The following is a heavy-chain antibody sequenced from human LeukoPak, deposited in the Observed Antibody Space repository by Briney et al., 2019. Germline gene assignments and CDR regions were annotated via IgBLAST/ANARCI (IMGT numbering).Heavy chain of an antibody. Sequence: SETLSLTCTVPGGSISSYYWSWIRQPPGKGLEWIGYIYYSGSTNYNPSLKSRVTIPVDTSKNQFSLKLSSVTAADTAVYYCARAKDFDYWGQGTLVTVSS. J-gene: IGHJ4*02. CDR1: GGSISSYY. V-gene: IGHV4-59*01. CDR2: IYYSGST. CDR3: ARAKDFDY.